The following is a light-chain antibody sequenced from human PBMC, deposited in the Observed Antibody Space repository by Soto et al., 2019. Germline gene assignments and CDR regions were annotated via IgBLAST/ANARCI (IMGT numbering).Light chain of an antibody. Sequence: AIRMTQSPSSLSASKVERVTITFRASQGISSYLAWYQQKPGKAPKLLIYAASTLQSGVPSRFSGSGSGTDFTLTISCLQSEDFATYYCQQYYSSPWTFGQGTKVDI. J-gene: IGKJ1*01. V-gene: IGKV1-8*01. CDR1: QGISSY. CDR2: AAS. CDR3: QQYYSSPWT.